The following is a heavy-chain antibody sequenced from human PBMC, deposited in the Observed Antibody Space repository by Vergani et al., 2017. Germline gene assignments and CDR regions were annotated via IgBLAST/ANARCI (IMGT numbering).Heavy chain of an antibody. V-gene: IGHV3-21*04. CDR1: GFTFSSYS. Sequence: EVQLVESGGGLVKPGGSLRLSCAASGFTFSSYSMNWVRQAPGKGLEWVSSISSSSSYIYYADSVKGRFTISRHNSKNTLYLQMNSLRAEDTAVYYCARLDSSGYYSPYYFDYWGQGTLVTVSS. CDR2: ISSSSSYI. D-gene: IGHD3-22*01. J-gene: IGHJ4*02. CDR3: ARLDSSGYYSPYYFDY.